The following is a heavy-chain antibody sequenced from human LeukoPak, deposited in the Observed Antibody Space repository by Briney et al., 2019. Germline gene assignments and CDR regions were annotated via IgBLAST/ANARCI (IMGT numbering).Heavy chain of an antibody. Sequence: ASVKVSCKASGYTFTCYYMHWVRQAPGQGLEGMGWINPNSGGTNYAQKFQARVTMTRDTSISTAYMELSRLRSDDTAVYYCARGGNGSYLDAFDIWGQRTMVTVSS. CDR2: INPNSGGT. J-gene: IGHJ3*02. CDR1: GYTFTCYY. D-gene: IGHD1-26*01. CDR3: ARGGNGSYLDAFDI. V-gene: IGHV1-2*02.